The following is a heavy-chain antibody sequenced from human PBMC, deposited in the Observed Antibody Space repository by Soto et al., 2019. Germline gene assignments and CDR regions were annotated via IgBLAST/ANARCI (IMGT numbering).Heavy chain of an antibody. CDR3: ARGSYYYDSSGYYHY. D-gene: IGHD3-22*01. CDR1: GDTISTGGYS. V-gene: IGHV4-30-2*01. CDR2: TYHSGNP. Sequence: SETLSFTCGVSGDTISTGGYSWAWIRQPPGKALEWIGHTYHSGNPYYNPSLKSRVIISVDRSKNQFSLKVSSVTAADTAVYYCARGSYYYDSSGYYHYWGQGTLVTVSS. J-gene: IGHJ4*02.